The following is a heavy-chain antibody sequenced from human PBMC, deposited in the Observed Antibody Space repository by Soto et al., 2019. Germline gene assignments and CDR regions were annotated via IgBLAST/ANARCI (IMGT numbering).Heavy chain of an antibody. CDR1: GYTFTSYA. D-gene: IGHD5-12*01. CDR3: ARNIVATTHFDY. V-gene: IGHV1-3*01. J-gene: IGHJ4*02. Sequence: ASVKVSCKASGYTFTSYAMHWVRQAPGQRLEWMGWIDAGNGNTKYSQKFQGRVTITRDTSASTAYMELSSLRSEDTAVYYCARNIVATTHFDYWGQGTLVTVSS. CDR2: IDAGNGNT.